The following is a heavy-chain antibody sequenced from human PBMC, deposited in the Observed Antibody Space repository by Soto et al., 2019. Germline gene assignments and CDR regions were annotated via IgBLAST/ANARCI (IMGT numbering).Heavy chain of an antibody. V-gene: IGHV3-33*01. D-gene: IGHD3-22*01. J-gene: IGHJ3*02. CDR2: IWYDGTNK. CDR1: GFILSNYG. Sequence: QVQVVESGGGVVQPGRSLRLSCETSGFILSNYGMHWVRQAPGKGLEWVAVIWYDGTNKDYADSVKGRFTVSRDKSKNTVYVQMNSLTAEDTAVYYCARGDSSGYSSGAFDIWGQGTMVTVSS. CDR3: ARGDSSGYSSGAFDI.